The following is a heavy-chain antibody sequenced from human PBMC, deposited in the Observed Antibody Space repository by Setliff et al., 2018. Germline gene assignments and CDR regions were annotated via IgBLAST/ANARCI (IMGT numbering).Heavy chain of an antibody. Sequence: PSETLSLTCTVYGASFSEYYWGWIRQPPGKGLEWIAEINHSGSTNYNPSLTSRVTISVDTSKNQFSLKLSSVTAADKAVYYCARAVDSSGYFPYWYFDLWGRGALVTVSS. D-gene: IGHD3-22*01. V-gene: IGHV4-34*01. CDR1: GASFSEYY. CDR3: ARAVDSSGYFPYWYFDL. J-gene: IGHJ2*01. CDR2: INHSGST.